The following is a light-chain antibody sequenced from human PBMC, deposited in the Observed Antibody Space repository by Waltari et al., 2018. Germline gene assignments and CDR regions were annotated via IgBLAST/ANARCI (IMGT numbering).Light chain of an antibody. Sequence: YVLTQPPSVSVAPGPTARLPCGGDNIRFKAVHLYQQKTGQAPLLLLYDDSVRPSGIPERFSGSKSGDTATLTITRVEAGDEADYYCQVWDTDSDHLFGGGTKLTVL. V-gene: IGLV3-21*02. CDR2: DDS. CDR3: QVWDTDSDHL. J-gene: IGLJ3*02. CDR1: NIRFKA.